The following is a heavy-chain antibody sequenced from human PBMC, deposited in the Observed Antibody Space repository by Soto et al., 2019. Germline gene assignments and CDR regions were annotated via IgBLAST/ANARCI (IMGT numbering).Heavy chain of an antibody. V-gene: IGHV3-23*01. D-gene: IGHD3-10*01. CDR3: AKDRLASGSGVRFDP. CDR1: GFSFGNYA. Sequence: QLLESGGDLVQPGGSLRLSCAASGFSFGNYAMSWVRQAPGKGLEWVSAISGSGDGTYYADSVKGRFTISRDNSKNTLYLQMNSLRADDTARYHCAKDRLASGSGVRFDPCGHGTLVTVSS. J-gene: IGHJ5*02. CDR2: ISGSGDGT.